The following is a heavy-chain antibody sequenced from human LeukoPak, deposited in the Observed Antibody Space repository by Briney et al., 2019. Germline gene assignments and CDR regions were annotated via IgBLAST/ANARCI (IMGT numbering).Heavy chain of an antibody. Sequence: GGSLRLSCAASGFTFSGSTIHWVRQASGKGLEWVGHIRSKANNYATAYAASVKGRFTISRDDSKNTAYLQMNSLKTEDTAVYYCKTGGITMREEPFDYWGQGTLVTVSS. D-gene: IGHD1-14*01. J-gene: IGHJ4*02. CDR1: GFTFSGST. V-gene: IGHV3-73*01. CDR3: KTGGITMREEPFDY. CDR2: IRSKANNYAT.